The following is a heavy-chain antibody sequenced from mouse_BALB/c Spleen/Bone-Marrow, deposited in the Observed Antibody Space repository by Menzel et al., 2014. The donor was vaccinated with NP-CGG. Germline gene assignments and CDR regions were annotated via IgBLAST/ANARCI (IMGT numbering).Heavy chain of an antibody. V-gene: IGHV1-7*01. CDR3: ARSRDGYDSFAY. J-gene: IGHJ3*01. D-gene: IGHD2-2*01. Sequence: QVQLKQSGAELAKPGASVKTSCKASGYTFTSYWMHWVKQRPGQGLEWIGYINPSTGYTEYNQKFKDKATLTADKSSSTAYMQLSSLTSEDSAVYYCARSRDGYDSFAYWGQGTLVTVSA. CDR1: GYTFTSYW. CDR2: INPSTGYT.